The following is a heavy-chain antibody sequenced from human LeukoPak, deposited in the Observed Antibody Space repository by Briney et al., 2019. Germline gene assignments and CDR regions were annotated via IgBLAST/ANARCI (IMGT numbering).Heavy chain of an antibody. CDR3: ARDPPGQFSPVDY. V-gene: IGHV3-21*01. Sequence: PGGSLRLSCAASGFTFSSYSMNWVRQAPGKGLEWVSSISSSSSYIYYADSVKGRFTISRDNAKNSLYLQMNSLRAEDTAVYYCARDPPGQFSPVDYWGQGTLVTVSS. CDR1: GFTFSSYS. J-gene: IGHJ4*02. CDR2: ISSSSSYI. D-gene: IGHD3-10*01.